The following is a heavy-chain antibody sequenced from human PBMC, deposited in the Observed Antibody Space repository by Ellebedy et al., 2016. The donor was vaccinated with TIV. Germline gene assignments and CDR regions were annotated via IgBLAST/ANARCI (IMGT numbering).Heavy chain of an antibody. D-gene: IGHD2-21*01. V-gene: IGHV4-59*01. J-gene: IGHJ6*02. CDR3: ARYSYYSYYYGMDV. Sequence: MPSETLSLTCTVSGGSISSYYWSWIRQPPGKGLEWIGYIYYSGSTNYNPSLKSRVTISVDTSKNQFSLKLSSVTAADTAVYYCARYSYYSYYYGMDVWGQGTTVTVSS. CDR2: IYYSGST. CDR1: GGSISSYY.